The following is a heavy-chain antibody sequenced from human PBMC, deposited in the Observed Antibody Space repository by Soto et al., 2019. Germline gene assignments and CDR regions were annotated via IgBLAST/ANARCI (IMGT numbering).Heavy chain of an antibody. CDR3: AREPGSRYYDFWSGYRPAFDY. J-gene: IGHJ4*02. V-gene: IGHV3-74*01. D-gene: IGHD3-3*01. CDR2: INSDGSST. Sequence: PGGSLRLSCAASGFTFSSYWMHWVRQAPGKGLVWVSRINSDGSSTSYADSVKGRFTISRDNAKNTLYLQMNSLRAEDTAVYYCAREPGSRYYDFWSGYRPAFDYWGQGTLVTVSS. CDR1: GFTFSSYW.